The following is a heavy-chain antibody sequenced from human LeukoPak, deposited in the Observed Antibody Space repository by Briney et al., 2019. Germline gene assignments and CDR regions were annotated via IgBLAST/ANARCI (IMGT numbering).Heavy chain of an antibody. D-gene: IGHD2-2*02. CDR1: VGSINSGNR. Sequence: PSETLSLTCAVSVGSINSGNRWSWVRQSPGKGLEWIGEIYHNGTPNYNPSLKSRVTISADTFKNHFSLKMTSVTAADTAVYYCATAPILRGEGGEHYKYGMDVWGQGTTVIVSS. V-gene: IGHV4-4*02. CDR2: IYHNGTP. CDR3: ATAPILRGEGGEHYKYGMDV. J-gene: IGHJ6*02.